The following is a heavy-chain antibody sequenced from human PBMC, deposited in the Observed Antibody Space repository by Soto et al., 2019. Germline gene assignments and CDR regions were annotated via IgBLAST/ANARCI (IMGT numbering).Heavy chain of an antibody. Sequence: QVQLQESGPGLVKPSETLSLTCTVSGGSISSYYWSWIRQPPGKGLEWIGYIYYSGSTNYNPSLKGRVTISVDTSKSQFSLKLSSVTAADTAVYYCARVHGDYWYFDLWGRGTLVTVSS. CDR1: GGSISSYY. V-gene: IGHV4-59*01. D-gene: IGHD4-17*01. CDR3: ARVHGDYWYFDL. CDR2: IYYSGST. J-gene: IGHJ2*01.